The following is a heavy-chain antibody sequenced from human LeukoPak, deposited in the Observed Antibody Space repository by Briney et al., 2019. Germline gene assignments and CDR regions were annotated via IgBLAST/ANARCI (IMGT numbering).Heavy chain of an antibody. J-gene: IGHJ4*02. D-gene: IGHD3-9*01. V-gene: IGHV1-46*01. CDR2: INPSGGST. Sequence: ASVKVSCKASGYTFTSYYMHWVRQAPGQGLEWMGIINPSGGSTSYAQKFQGRVTMTRDTSTSTVYMGLSSLRSEDTAVYYCARDAQPTDILTGYFAYWGQGTLVTVSS. CDR1: GYTFTSYY. CDR3: ARDAQPTDILTGYFAY.